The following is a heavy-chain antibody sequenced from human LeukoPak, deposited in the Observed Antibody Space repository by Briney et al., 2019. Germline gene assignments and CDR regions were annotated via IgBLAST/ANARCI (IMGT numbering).Heavy chain of an antibody. J-gene: IGHJ4*02. CDR3: ARSGYQLPEAPSDN. CDR2: MKPMSGNP. D-gene: IGHD2-2*01. Sequence: EASVRVSCKTSGYTFTNYDIDWVRQATGQGLAWMGWMKPMSGNPGFAQKFQARVNLPRDTSIGTAFMDLSSLTSEDTAVYYCARSGYQLPEAPSDNWGQGTLVTVSS. V-gene: IGHV1-8*01. CDR1: GYTFTNYD.